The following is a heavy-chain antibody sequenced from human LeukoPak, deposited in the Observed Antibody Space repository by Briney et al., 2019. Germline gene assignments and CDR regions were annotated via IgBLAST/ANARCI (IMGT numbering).Heavy chain of an antibody. Sequence: GGSLRLSRAASGFTFSNAWMSWVRQAPGKGLEWVGRIKSKTDGGTTDYAAPVKGRFTISRDDSKNTLYLQMNSLKTEDTAVYYCTTDKVRELELLDAFDIWGQGTMVTVSS. CDR3: TTDKVRELELLDAFDI. CDR2: IKSKTDGGTT. CDR1: GFTFSNAW. D-gene: IGHD1-7*01. J-gene: IGHJ3*02. V-gene: IGHV3-15*01.